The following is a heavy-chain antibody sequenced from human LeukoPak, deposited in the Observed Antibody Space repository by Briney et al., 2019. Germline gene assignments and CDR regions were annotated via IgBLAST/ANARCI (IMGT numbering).Heavy chain of an antibody. V-gene: IGHV1-8*01. Sequence: ASVKVSCKASGYTFTSYDINWVRQATGQGLEWMGWMNPNSGNTGYAQKFQGRVTMTRNTSISTAYMELSSLRSEDTAVYYCATQQSGWYNLDYWGQGTLVTVSS. CDR3: ATQQSGWYNLDY. CDR1: GYTFTSYD. J-gene: IGHJ4*02. D-gene: IGHD6-19*01. CDR2: MNPNSGNT.